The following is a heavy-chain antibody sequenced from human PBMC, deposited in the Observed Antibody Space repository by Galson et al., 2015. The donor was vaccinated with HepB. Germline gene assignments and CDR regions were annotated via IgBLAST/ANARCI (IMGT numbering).Heavy chain of an antibody. V-gene: IGHV3-23*01. CDR3: ARWNYDFWSGYYHLYYYYGMDV. CDR2: ISGSGGGT. D-gene: IGHD3-3*01. Sequence: SLRLSCAASGFTFSRYAMNWVRQAPGKGLEGVSTISGSGGGTYYADSVRGRFTISRDNSKNTLYPQMNSLRAEDTAVYYCARWNYDFWSGYYHLYYYYGMDVWGQGTRVTGSS. CDR1: GFTFSRYA. J-gene: IGHJ6*02.